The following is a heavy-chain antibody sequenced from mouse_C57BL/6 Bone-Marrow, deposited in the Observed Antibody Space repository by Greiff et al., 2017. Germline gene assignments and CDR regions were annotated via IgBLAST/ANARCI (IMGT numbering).Heavy chain of an antibody. D-gene: IGHD2-4*01. J-gene: IGHJ3*01. Sequence: EVQLVEPGGDLVKPGGSLKLSCAASGFTFSSYGMSWVRQTPDKRLEWVATISSGGSYTYYPDSVKGRFTISRDNAKNTLYLQMSSLKSEDTAVYYCARRGYDYAWFAYWGRGTLVTVSA. CDR3: ARRGYDYAWFAY. CDR1: GFTFSSYG. V-gene: IGHV5-6*01. CDR2: ISSGGSYT.